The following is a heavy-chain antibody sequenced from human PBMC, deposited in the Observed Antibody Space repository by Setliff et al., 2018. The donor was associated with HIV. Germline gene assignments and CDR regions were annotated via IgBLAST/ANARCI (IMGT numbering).Heavy chain of an antibody. V-gene: IGHV3-33*01. D-gene: IGHD3-3*01. CDR3: ARTKSVTIFGVLHDSGMDV. J-gene: IGHJ6*02. CDR1: GFTFSSYG. CDR2: IWYDGSNK. Sequence: GSLRLSCAASGFTFSSYGMHWVRQAPGKGLEWVAVIWYDGSNKYYADSVKGRFTISRDNSKNTLYLQMNSLRAEDTAVYYCARTKSVTIFGVLHDSGMDVWGQGTTVTVSS.